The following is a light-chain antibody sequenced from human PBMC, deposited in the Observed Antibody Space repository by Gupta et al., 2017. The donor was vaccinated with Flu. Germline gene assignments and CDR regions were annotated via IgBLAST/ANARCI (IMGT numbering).Light chain of an antibody. CDR3: CSYTGAYWV. J-gene: IGLJ3*02. Sequence: QSALTQPRSVSGSPGQSVAISCNGSSSDVGANDYVTWFQQHPGTAHKLLLYDVRQPPSGVPNRFSGSKSGNTASLTISGLQADDESDYYCCSYTGAYWVFGGGTRVTVL. CDR2: DVR. CDR1: SSDVGANDY. V-gene: IGLV2-11*01.